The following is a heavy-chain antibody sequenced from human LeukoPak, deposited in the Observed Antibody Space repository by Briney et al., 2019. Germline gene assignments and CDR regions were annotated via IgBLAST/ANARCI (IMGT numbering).Heavy chain of an antibody. D-gene: IGHD3-10*01. CDR3: ARDCYGSGSYSRPDGGLN. Sequence: GASVKVSCKASGYTFTGYYMHWVRQAPGQGLEWMGWINPNSGGTNYVQKFQGRVTMTRDMSTSTVYMELSSLRSEDTAVYYCARDCYGSGSYSRPDGGLNWGQGTLVTVSS. CDR2: INPNSGGT. CDR1: GYTFTGYY. V-gene: IGHV1-2*02. J-gene: IGHJ4*02.